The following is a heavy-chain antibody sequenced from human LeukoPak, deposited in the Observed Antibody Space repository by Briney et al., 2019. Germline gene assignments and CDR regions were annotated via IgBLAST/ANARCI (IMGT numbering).Heavy chain of an antibody. CDR2: ISSSSSYI. D-gene: IGHD5-18*01. CDR3: ARGSDSVDTAMEDY. CDR1: GFTFSNAW. Sequence: GGSLRLSCAASGFTFSNAWMNWVRQAPGKGLEWVSSISSSSSYIYYADSVKGRFTISRDNAKNSLYLQMNSLRAEDTAVYYCARGSDSVDTAMEDYCGQGTLVTVSS. J-gene: IGHJ4*02. V-gene: IGHV3-21*01.